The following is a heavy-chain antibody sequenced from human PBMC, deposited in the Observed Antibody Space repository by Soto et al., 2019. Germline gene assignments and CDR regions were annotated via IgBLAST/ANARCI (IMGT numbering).Heavy chain of an antibody. CDR1: GGSSSGYY. Sequence: SETLSLTCAVYGGSSSGYYWSWIRQPPGKGLEWIGEINHSRSTNYNPSLKSRVTISVDTSKNQFSLKLSSVTAADTAVYYCARGRGSSGVVRYYYYGMDVWGQGTTVTVSS. J-gene: IGHJ6*02. CDR3: ARGRGSSGVVRYYYYGMDV. V-gene: IGHV4-34*01. CDR2: INHSRST. D-gene: IGHD6-6*01.